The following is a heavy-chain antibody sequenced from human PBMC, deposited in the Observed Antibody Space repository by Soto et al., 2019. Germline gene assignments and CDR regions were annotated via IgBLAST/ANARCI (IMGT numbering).Heavy chain of an antibody. CDR1: GGSISSYY. CDR3: AREVAAAGWEYYYYYMDV. J-gene: IGHJ6*03. D-gene: IGHD6-13*01. CDR2: IYYSGST. V-gene: IGHV4-59*01. Sequence: TSETLSLTCTVSGGSISSYYWSWIRQPPGKGLEWIGYIYYSGSTNYNPSLKSRVTISVDTSKNQFSLKLSSVTAADTAVYYCAREVAAAGWEYYYYYMDVWGKGTTVTVSS.